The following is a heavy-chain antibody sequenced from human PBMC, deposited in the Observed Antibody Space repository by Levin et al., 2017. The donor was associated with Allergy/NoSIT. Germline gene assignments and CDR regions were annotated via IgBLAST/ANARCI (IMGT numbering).Heavy chain of an antibody. CDR3: ARDRKGAS. Sequence: GESLKISCAASGFTFSTYWMSWVRQAPGKGLEWVANIKQDGSEKYYVDSVKGRFTISRDNAKNSLYLQMNSLRVEDTAVYYCARDRKGASWGQGTLVTVSS. J-gene: IGHJ4*02. CDR1: GFTFSTYW. CDR2: IKQDGSEK. V-gene: IGHV3-7*04. D-gene: IGHD1-26*01.